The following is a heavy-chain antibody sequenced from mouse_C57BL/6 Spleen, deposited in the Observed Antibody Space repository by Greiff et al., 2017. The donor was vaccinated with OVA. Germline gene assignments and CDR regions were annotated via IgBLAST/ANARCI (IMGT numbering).Heavy chain of an antibody. Sequence: VQLQQSGAELVKPGASVKISCKASGYAFSSYWMNWVKQRPGKGLEWIGQIYPGDGDTNYNGKFKGKATLTADKSSSTAYMQLSSLTSEDSAVYFCAGIYGYDGAWVAYWGEGSLVTVSA. V-gene: IGHV1-80*01. D-gene: IGHD2-2*01. CDR1: GYAFSSYW. J-gene: IGHJ3*01. CDR3: AGIYGYDGAWVAY. CDR2: IYPGDGDT.